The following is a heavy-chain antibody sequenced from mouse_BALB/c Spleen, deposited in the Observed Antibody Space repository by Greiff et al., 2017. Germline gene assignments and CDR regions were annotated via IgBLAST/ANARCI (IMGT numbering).Heavy chain of an antibody. CDR1: GFNIKDTY. Sequence: EVMLVESGAELVKPGASVKLSCTASGFNIKDTYMHWVKQRPEQGLEWIGRIDPANGNTKYDPKFQGKATITADTSSNTAYLQLSSLTSEDTAVYYCARGYYGDLAYWGQGTLVTVSA. CDR3: ARGYYGDLAY. J-gene: IGHJ3*01. D-gene: IGHD1-1*01. CDR2: IDPANGNT. V-gene: IGHV14-3*02.